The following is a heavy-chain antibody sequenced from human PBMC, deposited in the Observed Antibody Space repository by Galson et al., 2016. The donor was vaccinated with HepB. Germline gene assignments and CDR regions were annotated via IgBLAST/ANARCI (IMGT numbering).Heavy chain of an antibody. D-gene: IGHD3-16*01. J-gene: IGHJ4*02. V-gene: IGHV4-31*03. CDR3: ARRGRMGSFYFDY. CDR2: IYNSGST. Sequence: TLSLTCTVSGGFINSGGYYWSWIRQRPGKGLEWIGYIYNSGSTYYNPSLKSRVTISADTSKNQVSLKLSFVTAADTAVYSFARRGRMGSFYFDYWGQGTLATVSS. CDR1: GGFINSGGYY.